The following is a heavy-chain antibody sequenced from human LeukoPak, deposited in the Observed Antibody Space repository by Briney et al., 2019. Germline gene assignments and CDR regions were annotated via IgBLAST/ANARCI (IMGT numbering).Heavy chain of an antibody. CDR3: ARDYYDSSGSYFDY. D-gene: IGHD3-22*01. CDR2: IYSGGST. CDR1: GFTVSSNY. Sequence: GGSLRLSCAASGFTVSSNYMSWVRQAPGKGLEWVSVIYSGGSTYYADSVKGRFTISRDNSKNTLYLQMNSLRAEDTAVYYCARDYYDSSGSYFDYWGQGTLVPVSS. J-gene: IGHJ4*02. V-gene: IGHV3-66*01.